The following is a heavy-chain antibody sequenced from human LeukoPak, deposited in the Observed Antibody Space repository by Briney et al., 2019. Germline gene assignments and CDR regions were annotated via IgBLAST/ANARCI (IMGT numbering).Heavy chain of an antibody. CDR1: GFTFSTYW. CDR3: ARGYYGPVY. Sequence: GGSLRLSCAASGFTFSTYWMEWVRQTPGRGLVWVSRITSSGSTTTYADSVKGRFTISRDNAKNTLYLQMNSLRVEDTAVYYCARGYYGPVYWGPGTLVTVSS. D-gene: IGHD3-10*01. V-gene: IGHV3-74*01. J-gene: IGHJ4*02. CDR2: ITSSGSTT.